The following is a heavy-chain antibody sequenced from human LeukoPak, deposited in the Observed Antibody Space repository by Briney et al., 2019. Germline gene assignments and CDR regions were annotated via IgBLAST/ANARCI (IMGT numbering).Heavy chain of an antibody. Sequence: PSETLSLTCTVSGYYISSGFYWGWIRQPPGKGLEWIGSIYHSGSTYYNPSLKSRVTISLDTSKNQFSLKLSSVTAADTAVYYCARGKQPVRGWSRGRGYYYMDVWGKGTTVTVSS. CDR2: IYHSGST. CDR1: GYYISSGFY. D-gene: IGHD6-6*01. CDR3: ARGKQPVRGWSRGRGYYYMDV. J-gene: IGHJ6*03. V-gene: IGHV4-38-2*02.